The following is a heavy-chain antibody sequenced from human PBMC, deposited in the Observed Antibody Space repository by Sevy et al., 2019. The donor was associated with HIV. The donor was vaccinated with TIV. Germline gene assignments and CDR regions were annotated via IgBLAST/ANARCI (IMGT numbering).Heavy chain of an antibody. V-gene: IGHV3-33*01. CDR3: ATDQYYYDSSGYYYAQYYFDY. CDR1: GFTFSNYG. J-gene: IGHJ4*02. D-gene: IGHD3-22*01. CDR2: IWHDGSNR. Sequence: GGSLRLSCAASGFTFSNYGMYWVRQAPGKGLEWVAVIWHDGSNRYYSDSVKGRFTISRDNSKNTLYLQMNSLRAEDTAVYYCATDQYYYDSSGYYYAQYYFDYWGQGTLVTVSS.